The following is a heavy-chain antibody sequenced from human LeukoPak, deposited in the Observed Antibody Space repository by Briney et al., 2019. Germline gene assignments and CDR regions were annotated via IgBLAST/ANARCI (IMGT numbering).Heavy chain of an antibody. CDR3: ARGRNWNYGFDY. CDR1: GFTFSDYY. J-gene: IGHJ4*02. V-gene: IGHV3-11*01. CDR2: ISSTGNTI. D-gene: IGHD1-7*01. Sequence: SGGSLRLSCEASGFTFSDYYMTWIRQAPGKGLEWVSYISSTGNTIYSADSVKGRFTISRDNAKNSLYLQMNSLRAEDTAVYYCARGRNWNYGFDYWGQGTLVTVSS.